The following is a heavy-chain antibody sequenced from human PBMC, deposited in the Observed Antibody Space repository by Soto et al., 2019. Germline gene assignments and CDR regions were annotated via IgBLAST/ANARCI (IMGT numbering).Heavy chain of an antibody. Sequence: EVQLVESGGGLVQPGRSLRLSCAASGFSFDDYAVHWVRQAPGKGLEWVSGISWNGGSIGYADSVKGRFTISRDNAKDSLYLQMNSLRAEDTALYYCAKDHYGSAIYGMDVWGQGTTVTVSS. CDR2: ISWNGGSI. CDR1: GFSFDDYA. J-gene: IGHJ6*02. CDR3: AKDHYGSAIYGMDV. V-gene: IGHV3-9*01. D-gene: IGHD3-10*01.